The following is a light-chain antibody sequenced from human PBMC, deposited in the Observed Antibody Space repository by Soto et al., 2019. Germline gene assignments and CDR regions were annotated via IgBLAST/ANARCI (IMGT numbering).Light chain of an antibody. Sequence: EIVLTHSPGTLSLSPWERATLSFSASQSVSSSYLAWFQQKPGQAPRLLIYGASSRATGIPDRFSGSGSGTEFILTINNLQPEDFASYFCLQVYSFPRTFGLGTKVDIK. V-gene: IGKV3-20*01. J-gene: IGKJ1*01. CDR1: QSVSSSY. CDR3: LQVYSFPRT. CDR2: GAS.